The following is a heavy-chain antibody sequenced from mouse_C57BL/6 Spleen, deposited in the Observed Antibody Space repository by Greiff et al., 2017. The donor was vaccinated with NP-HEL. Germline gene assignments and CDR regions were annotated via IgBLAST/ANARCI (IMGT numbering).Heavy chain of an antibody. Sequence: VKLMESGAELVKPGASVKISCKASGYAFSSYWMNWVKQRPGKGLEWIGQIYPGDGDTNYNGKFKGKATLTADKSSSTAYMQLSSLTSEDSAVYFCARDYGSRDPFDYWGQGTTLTVSS. V-gene: IGHV1-80*01. CDR2: IYPGDGDT. J-gene: IGHJ2*01. D-gene: IGHD1-1*01. CDR3: ARDYGSRDPFDY. CDR1: GYAFSSYW.